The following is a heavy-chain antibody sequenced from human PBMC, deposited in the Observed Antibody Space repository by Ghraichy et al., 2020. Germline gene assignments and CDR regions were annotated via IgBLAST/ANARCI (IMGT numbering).Heavy chain of an antibody. Sequence: SETLSLTCTVSGGSISSYYWSWIRQPPGKGLEWIGYIYYSGSTNYNPSLKSRVTISVDTSKNQFSLKLSSVTAADTAVYYCARQGYSADWGQGTLVTVSS. J-gene: IGHJ4*02. D-gene: IGHD1-1*01. CDR1: GGSISSYY. CDR2: IYYSGST. CDR3: ARQGYSAD. V-gene: IGHV4-59*08.